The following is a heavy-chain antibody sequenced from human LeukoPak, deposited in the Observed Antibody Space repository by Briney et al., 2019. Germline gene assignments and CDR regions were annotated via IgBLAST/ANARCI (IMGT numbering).Heavy chain of an antibody. CDR3: GEGGRCSNCVCYKGPIHHFLMDL. V-gene: IGHV4-4*07. CDR2: IYTSGNT. D-gene: IGHD2-8*01. J-gene: IGHJ6*03. Sequence: SETLSLTCTVSGGSISSQYWSWIRQPAGKGLEWIGRIYTSGNTNYNPSLKSRVTMSVDTSKNQFSLKLSSVPAADTAVYYCGEGGRCSNCVCYKGPIHHFLMDLWGKGTTVTVSS. CDR1: GGSISSQY.